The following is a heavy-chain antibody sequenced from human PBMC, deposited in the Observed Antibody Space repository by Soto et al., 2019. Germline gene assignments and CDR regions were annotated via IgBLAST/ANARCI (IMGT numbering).Heavy chain of an antibody. V-gene: IGHV1-69*01. Sequence: QVQLVQSGAEVKKPGSSVKVSCTASGGTFSSYAISWVRQAPGQGLEWMGGIIPIFGTANYAQKFQGRVTITADESTSTAYMELSSLRSEDTAVYYCARLAARYYYYGMDVWGQGTTVTVSS. CDR3: ARLAARYYYYGMDV. CDR2: IIPIFGTA. J-gene: IGHJ6*02. D-gene: IGHD6-6*01. CDR1: GGTFSSYA.